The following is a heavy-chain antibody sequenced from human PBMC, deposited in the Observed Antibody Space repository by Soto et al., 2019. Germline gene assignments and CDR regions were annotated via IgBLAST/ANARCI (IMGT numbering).Heavy chain of an antibody. J-gene: IGHJ5*02. V-gene: IGHV3-23*01. CDR1: GFTFSSYA. Sequence: GGSLRLSCAASGFTFSSYAMGWVRQAPGKGLEWVSAISGSGGSTYYADSVKGRFTISRDNSKNTLYLQMNSLRAEDTAVYYCAKDRAYYDSSGTWGQGTLVTVSS. CDR3: AKDRAYYDSSGT. D-gene: IGHD3-22*01. CDR2: ISGSGGST.